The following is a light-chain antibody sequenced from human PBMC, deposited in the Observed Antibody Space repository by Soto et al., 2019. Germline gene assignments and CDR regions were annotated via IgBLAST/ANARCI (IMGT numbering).Light chain of an antibody. J-gene: IGLJ1*01. V-gene: IGLV2-11*01. CDR3: CSYAGSYTWV. CDR2: DVT. CDR1: NRDVGAYKF. Sequence: QSALPQPRSVSWSPGQSVTISCTVSNRDVGAYKFVSWLQHNPGEAPKVMIYDVTQRPSGVPDRFSGTKSGNTASLTISGLQAEDEADYYCCSYAGSYTWVFGSGTKVTVL.